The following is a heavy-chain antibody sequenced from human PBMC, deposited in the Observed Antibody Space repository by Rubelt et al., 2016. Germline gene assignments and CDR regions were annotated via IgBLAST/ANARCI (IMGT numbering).Heavy chain of an antibody. V-gene: IGHV1-3*01. D-gene: IGHD3-10*01. CDR1: GYTFTSNA. Sequence: QVQLVQSGAEVKKPGASVRVSCKASGYTFTSNAIHWVRQAPGQRLEWMGWINAGNGNTKYSQNFQGRVTITRDTSASTAYMELSSLTSEDTAVYYCARGEGSFHYWGQGTLVTVSS. CDR3: ARGEGSFHY. CDR2: INAGNGNT. J-gene: IGHJ1*01.